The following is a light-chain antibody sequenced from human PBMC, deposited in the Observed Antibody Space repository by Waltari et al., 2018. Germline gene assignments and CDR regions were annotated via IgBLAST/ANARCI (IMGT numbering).Light chain of an antibody. J-gene: IGLJ3*02. CDR3: NSYTRKTASVV. CDR2: DVL. Sequence: QSALTQPASVSGSPGQSITISCFGTISDIGVYHYVSWYQQYPGKAPKLMIYDVLQRPSGVSDRFSGSKSDNTASLTISGLRAEDEADYYCNSYTRKTASVVFGGGTKLTVL. V-gene: IGLV2-14*01. CDR1: ISDIGVYHY.